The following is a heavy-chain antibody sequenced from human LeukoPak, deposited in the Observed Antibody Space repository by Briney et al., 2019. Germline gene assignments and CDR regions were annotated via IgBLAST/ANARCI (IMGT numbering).Heavy chain of an antibody. CDR2: IHPNTVVT. CDR3: ARGTKDILGPVDY. CDR1: GYTFTDYY. Sequence: GASVKVSCKASGYTFTDYYIHWVRQAPGQGLEWMGWIHPNTVVTNFDQKFQGRVTLTRDTSISTAYMELSRLRSDDTALYYSARGTKDILGPVDYWGQGTLVTVSS. D-gene: IGHD1-26*01. J-gene: IGHJ4*02. V-gene: IGHV1-2*02.